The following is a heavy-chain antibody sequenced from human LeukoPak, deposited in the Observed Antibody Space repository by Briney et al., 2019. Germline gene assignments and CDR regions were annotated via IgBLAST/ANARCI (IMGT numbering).Heavy chain of an antibody. CDR3: ASRFWSGYHAY. D-gene: IGHD3-3*01. Sequence: SETLSLTSTVYGGSISSSSYYWDWIRQPPGTGLEWLGSIYYSGSTYYNPSLKSRVTISVDTSKNQFSLKLSSVTAADTAVYYCASRFWSGYHAYWGQGTLVTVSS. V-gene: IGHV4-39*01. J-gene: IGHJ4*02. CDR2: IYYSGST. CDR1: GGSISSSSYY.